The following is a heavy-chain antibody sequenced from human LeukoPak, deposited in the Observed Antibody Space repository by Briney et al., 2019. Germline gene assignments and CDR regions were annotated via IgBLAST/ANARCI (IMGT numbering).Heavy chain of an antibody. J-gene: IGHJ4*02. CDR1: GFTFSSYG. CDR2: IWYDGSNK. CDR3: AKAETWIGHVLVY. Sequence: GRSLRLSCAASGFTFSSYGMHWVRQAPGKGLEWVAVIWYDGSNKYYADSVKGQFTISRDNSKNTLYLQMNSLRAEDTAVYYCAKAETWIGHVLVYWGQGTLVTVSS. D-gene: IGHD5-12*01. V-gene: IGHV3-33*06.